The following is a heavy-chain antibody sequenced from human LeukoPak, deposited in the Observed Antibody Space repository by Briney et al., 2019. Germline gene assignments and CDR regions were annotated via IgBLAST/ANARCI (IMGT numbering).Heavy chain of an antibody. J-gene: IGHJ4*02. V-gene: IGHV4-34*01. CDR1: GGSFSGYY. D-gene: IGHD3-9*01. Sequence: SETLSLTCAVYGGSFSGYYWSWIRQPPGKGLEWIGEINHSGSTNYNPSLKSRVTISVDTSKNQFSLKLSSVTAADTAVYYCARAGPDILTGNGFDYWGQGTLVTVSS. CDR2: INHSGST. CDR3: ARAGPDILTGNGFDY.